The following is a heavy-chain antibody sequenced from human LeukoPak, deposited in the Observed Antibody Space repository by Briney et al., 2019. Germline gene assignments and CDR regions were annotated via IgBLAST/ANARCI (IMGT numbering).Heavy chain of an antibody. CDR1: GYTFSSYD. CDR3: ARKSIAARVFDY. V-gene: IGHV1-2*04. CDR2: INPNSGGT. Sequence: ASVKVSCKTSGYTFSSYDINWVRQATGQGLEWMGWINPNSGGTNYAQKFQGWVTMTRDTSISTAYMELSRLRSDDTAVYYCARKSIAARVFDYWGQGTLVTVSS. J-gene: IGHJ4*02. D-gene: IGHD6-6*01.